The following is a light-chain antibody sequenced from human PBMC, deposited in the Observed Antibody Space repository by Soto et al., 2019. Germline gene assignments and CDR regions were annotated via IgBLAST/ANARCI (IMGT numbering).Light chain of an antibody. Sequence: QSALTQPASVSGSPGQSITISCTGTSSDVGGYNSVSWYQQHPGKAPQLMIYDVSYRPSGVSDRFSGSKSGNTASLTVSGLRAEDEADYYCSSYAISNTRVFGGGTKLTVL. CDR2: DVS. J-gene: IGLJ3*02. CDR1: SSDVGGYNS. V-gene: IGLV2-14*01. CDR3: SSYAISNTRV.